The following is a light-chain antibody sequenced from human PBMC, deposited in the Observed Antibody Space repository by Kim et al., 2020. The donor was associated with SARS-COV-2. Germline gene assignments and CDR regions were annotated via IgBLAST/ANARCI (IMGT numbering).Light chain of an antibody. CDR1: QSVSAW. V-gene: IGKV1-5*03. J-gene: IGKJ1*01. CDR3: LQYNAYSPWT. CDR2: TAS. Sequence: ASVGDSVTITCRASQSVSAWLAWYQQQPGKAPNLLIYTASSLESGVPSRFSASGSGTEFTLTISSLQPDDFATYYCLQYNAYSPWTFGQGTKLEI.